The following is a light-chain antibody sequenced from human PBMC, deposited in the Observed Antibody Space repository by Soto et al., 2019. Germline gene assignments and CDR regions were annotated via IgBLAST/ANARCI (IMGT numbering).Light chain of an antibody. CDR3: QQYDTSPLT. J-gene: IGKJ4*01. CDR1: QSISTY. Sequence: DIQMTQSPSSLSASVGDRVTISCRASQSISTYLNWYQQKPGTAPRLLIYRASSVKSGVPPRFSGSGSGRDFTLTISSLRPEGIATYFCQQYDTSPLTFGGGTKVDIK. CDR2: RAS. V-gene: IGKV1-39*01.